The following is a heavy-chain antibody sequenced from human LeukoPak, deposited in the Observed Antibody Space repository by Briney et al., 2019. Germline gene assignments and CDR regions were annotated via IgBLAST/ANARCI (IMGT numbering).Heavy chain of an antibody. V-gene: IGHV3-23*01. J-gene: IGHJ4*02. D-gene: IGHD5-18*01. CDR1: GFTFSSYA. CDR3: ARDQRGFSYSKYYFDY. Sequence: GGSLRLSCAASGFTFSSYAMTWVRQALGKGLEWVSGISGSGAITYYAESMKGRVTISRDNSKNTLYLQMNSLRAEDTAVYYCARDQRGFSYSKYYFDYWGQGTLVTVSS. CDR2: ISGSGAIT.